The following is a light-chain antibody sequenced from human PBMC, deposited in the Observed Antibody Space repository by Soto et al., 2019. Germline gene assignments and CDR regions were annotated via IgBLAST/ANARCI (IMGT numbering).Light chain of an antibody. Sequence: QSVLTQPPSASGTPGQRVTISCSGSSSNIGTDTVNWYQHLPGAAPKLLIYNNNKRPSGVPDRFSGSRSGTSASLAISGLQSEGEADYYCAAWDDSLNGVVFGGGTQLTVL. J-gene: IGLJ7*01. CDR3: AAWDDSLNGVV. CDR2: NNN. CDR1: SSNIGTDT. V-gene: IGLV1-44*01.